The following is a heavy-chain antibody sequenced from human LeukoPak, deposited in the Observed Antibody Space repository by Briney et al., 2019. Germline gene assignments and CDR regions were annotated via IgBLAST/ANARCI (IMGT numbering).Heavy chain of an antibody. Sequence: ASVKVSCKASGGTFSSYAISWVRQAPGQGLEWMGGIIPIFGTANYAQKFQGRVTMTRNTSISTAYMELSSLRSEDTAVYYCARGVRRSSGSRYYYGMDVWGQGTTVTVSS. CDR3: ARGVRRSSGSRYYYGMDV. CDR2: IIPIFGTA. V-gene: IGHV1-69*05. CDR1: GGTFSSYA. J-gene: IGHJ6*02. D-gene: IGHD3-22*01.